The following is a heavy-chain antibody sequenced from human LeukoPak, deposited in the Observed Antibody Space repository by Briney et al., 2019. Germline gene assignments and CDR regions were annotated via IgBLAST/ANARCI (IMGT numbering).Heavy chain of an antibody. CDR1: GFTFSLYG. CDR2: IGYDGGIK. D-gene: IGHD3-22*01. V-gene: IGHV3-30*02. CDR3: AKDGRYYDSSGYLA. Sequence: GGSLRLSCAASGFTFSLYGIHWVRQAPGKGLEWVAFIGYDGGIKHYADSVKGRFTISRDNSKNTLSLQMNSLRAEDTAVYYCAKDGRYYDSSGYLAWGQGTLVTVSS. J-gene: IGHJ5*02.